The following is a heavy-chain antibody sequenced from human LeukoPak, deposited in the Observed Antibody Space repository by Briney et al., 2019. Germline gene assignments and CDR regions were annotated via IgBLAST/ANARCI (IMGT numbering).Heavy chain of an antibody. CDR2: IYPGASDT. CDR3: ASAGDSSWFNTYYFDY. V-gene: IGHV5-51*01. Sequence: GESLKISCKGSGYSFTSCWIGWVRQMPGKGPEWMGIIYPGASDTRYSPSFQGQVTISADKSVSTAYLQWSSLKASGTAMYCCASAGDSSWFNTYYFDYWGQGTLVTVSS. CDR1: GYSFTSCW. D-gene: IGHD6-13*01. J-gene: IGHJ4*02.